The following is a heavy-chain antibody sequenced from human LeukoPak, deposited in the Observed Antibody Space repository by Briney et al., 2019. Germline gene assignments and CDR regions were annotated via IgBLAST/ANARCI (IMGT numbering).Heavy chain of an antibody. CDR2: IKEDGSAK. J-gene: IGHJ3*02. V-gene: IGHV3-7*01. CDR1: GFTFSSYS. CDR3: ATYRGNDKLDAFVS. D-gene: IGHD5-12*01. Sequence: GGSLSLSCVACGFTFSSYSMRWVRQAPGKGLEWVANIKEDGSAKYYLDSVKGRFTISKDNADNSLLLQINSLTDEDTAVYYCATYRGNDKLDAFVSRGQGRNVTDSS.